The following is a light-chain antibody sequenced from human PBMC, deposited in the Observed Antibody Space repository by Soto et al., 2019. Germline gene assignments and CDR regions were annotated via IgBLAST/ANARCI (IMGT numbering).Light chain of an antibody. Sequence: QSPLTQPASVSGSPGQSITISCTGTSSDVGGYNYVSWYQQHPGKAPKLMIYDVSNRPSGVSNRFSGSKSGNTASLTISGLQAEDEVDYYCSSYTGSSTYVVFGGGTKVTVL. CDR3: SSYTGSSTYVV. CDR1: SSDVGGYNY. J-gene: IGLJ2*01. V-gene: IGLV2-14*01. CDR2: DVS.